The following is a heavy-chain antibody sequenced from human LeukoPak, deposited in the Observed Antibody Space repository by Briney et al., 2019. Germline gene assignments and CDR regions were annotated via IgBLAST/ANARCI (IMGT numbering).Heavy chain of an antibody. D-gene: IGHD3-16*02. CDR3: ARGEQLSSGYAFDI. V-gene: IGHV4-4*07. J-gene: IGHJ3*02. CDR2: IYTSGST. Sequence: SETLSLTCTVSGGSISSYYWSWIRQPAGKGLEWIGRIYTSGSTNYNPSLKGRVTMSVDTSKNQFSLKLSSVTAADTAVYYCARGEQLSSGYAFDIWGQGTMVTVSS. CDR1: GGSISSYY.